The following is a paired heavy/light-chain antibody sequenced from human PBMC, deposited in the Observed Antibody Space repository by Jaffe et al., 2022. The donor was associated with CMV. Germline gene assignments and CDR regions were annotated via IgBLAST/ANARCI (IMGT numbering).Heavy chain of an antibody. CDR2: IYYSGST. V-gene: IGHV4-39*01. CDR3: ARGATGTDY. Sequence: QLQLQESGPGLVKPSETLSLTCTVSGGSISSSSYYWGWIRQPPGKGLEWIGSIYYSGSTYYNPSLKSRVTISVDTSKNQFSLKLSSVTAADTAVYYCARGATGTDYWGQGTLVTVSS. CDR1: GGSISSSSYY. D-gene: IGHD2-15*01. J-gene: IGHJ4*02.
Light chain of an antibody. CDR2: DAS. J-gene: IGKJ4*01. CDR1: QGISSA. Sequence: AIQLTQSPSSLSASVGDRVTITCRASQGISSALAWYQQKPGKAPKLLIYDASSLESGVPSRFSGSGSGTDFTLTISSLQPEDFATYYCQQFNNYPALTFGGGTKVEIK. CDR3: QQFNNYPALT. V-gene: IGKV1D-13*01.